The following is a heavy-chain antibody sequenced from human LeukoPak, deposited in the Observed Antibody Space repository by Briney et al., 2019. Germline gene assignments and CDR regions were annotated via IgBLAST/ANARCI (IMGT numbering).Heavy chain of an antibody. Sequence: SETLSLTCTVSGGSISSHYWSWIRQPPGKGLEWIGYIYYSGSTNYNPSLKSRVTISVDTSKNQFSLKLSSMTAADTAVYYCARSYYDFWSGPVGFDPWGQGTLVTVSS. CDR1: GGSISSHY. CDR3: ARSYYDFWSGPVGFDP. J-gene: IGHJ5*02. V-gene: IGHV4-59*08. D-gene: IGHD3-3*01. CDR2: IYYSGST.